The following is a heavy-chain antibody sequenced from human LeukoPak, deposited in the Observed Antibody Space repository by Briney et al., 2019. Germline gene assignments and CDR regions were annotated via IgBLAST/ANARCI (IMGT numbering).Heavy chain of an antibody. CDR3: ARPRVVGATYPYR. J-gene: IGHJ1*01. CDR2: ISSSSSTI. D-gene: IGHD1-26*01. V-gene: IGHV3-48*01. Sequence: GGSLRLCCAASGFTFSSYGMTWVRQAPGKGLEWVSYISSSSSTIYYADSVKGRFTISRDNAKNSLYLQLNSLRAEDTAVYYCARPRVVGATYPYRWGQGPLVTVSS. CDR1: GFTFSSYG.